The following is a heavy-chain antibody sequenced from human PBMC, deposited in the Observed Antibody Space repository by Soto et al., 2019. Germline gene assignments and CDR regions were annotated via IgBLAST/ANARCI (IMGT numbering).Heavy chain of an antibody. CDR2: IYYSGST. Sequence: SETLSLTCTVSGGSISSYYWSWIRQPPGKGLEWIGYIYYSGSTNYNPSLKSRVTISVDTSKNQFSLQLNSVTPEDTAVYYCARGWELGYWGQGTPVTVSS. V-gene: IGHV4-59*08. D-gene: IGHD1-26*01. CDR3: ARGWELGY. J-gene: IGHJ4*02. CDR1: GGSISSYY.